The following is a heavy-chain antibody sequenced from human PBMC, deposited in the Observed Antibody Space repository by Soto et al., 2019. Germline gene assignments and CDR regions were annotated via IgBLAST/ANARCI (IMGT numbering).Heavy chain of an antibody. CDR2: ISSSSSYI. J-gene: IGHJ6*02. CDR1: GFTFSSYS. V-gene: IGHV3-21*01. D-gene: IGHD2-2*03. Sequence: EVQLVESGGGLVKPGGSLRLSCAASGFTFSSYSMNWVRQAPGKGLEWGSSISSSSSYIYYPDSVKGRFTISRDNAKNSMYLQMNSLSGEDTAVYYCARGRGQNGYCSSNSCYYYYGMDVWGQGTTVTVSS. CDR3: ARGRGQNGYCSSNSCYYYYGMDV.